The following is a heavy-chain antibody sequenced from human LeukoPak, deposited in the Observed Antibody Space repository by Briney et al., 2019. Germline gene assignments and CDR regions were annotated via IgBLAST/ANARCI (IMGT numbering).Heavy chain of an antibody. Sequence: GGSLRLSCAASGFTFSSYAMSWVRQAPGKGLEWVSAISGSGNSTYYADSVKGRFTISRDNSKNTLYLQMNSLRAEDTAVYYCAKDEGGGQYYFDYWGQGTLVTVSS. D-gene: IGHD2-15*01. V-gene: IGHV3-23*01. CDR3: AKDEGGGQYYFDY. J-gene: IGHJ4*02. CDR2: ISGSGNST. CDR1: GFTFSSYA.